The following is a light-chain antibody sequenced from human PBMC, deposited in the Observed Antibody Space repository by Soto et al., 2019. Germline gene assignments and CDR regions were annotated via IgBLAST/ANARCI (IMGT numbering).Light chain of an antibody. CDR3: QQYGSSPWT. CDR1: QSVSSSF. V-gene: IGKV3-20*01. CDR2: GAS. Sequence: EIVLTQSPGTLSLSQGEGATLSCRASQSVSSSFFAWYQQKPGQPPRLLIYGASSRATGIPDRFSGSGSGTDFTLTISRLEPEDFAVYYCQQYGSSPWTFGQGTKVETK. J-gene: IGKJ1*01.